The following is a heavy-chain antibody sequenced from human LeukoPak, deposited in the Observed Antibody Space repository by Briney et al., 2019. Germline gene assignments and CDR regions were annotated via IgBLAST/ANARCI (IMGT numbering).Heavy chain of an antibody. V-gene: IGHV1-3*01. D-gene: IGHD3-10*01. J-gene: IGHJ1*01. CDR3: ARDQGITMVRGVNWSEYFQH. CDR1: GYTFTSYA. CDR2: INAGNGNT. Sequence: ASVKVSCKASGYTFTSYAMHWVRQAPGQRLEWMGWINAGNGNTKYSQKFQGRVTITRDTSASTAYMELSSLRSEDTAVYYCARDQGITMVRGVNWSEYFQHWGQGTLVIVSS.